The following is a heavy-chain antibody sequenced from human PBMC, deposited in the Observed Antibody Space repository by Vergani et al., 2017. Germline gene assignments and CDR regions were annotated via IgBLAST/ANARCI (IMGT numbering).Heavy chain of an antibody. V-gene: IGHV4-34*01. CDR1: GGSFSGYY. Sequence: QVQLPESGPGLVKPSETLSLTCAVYGGSFSGYYWSWIRQPPGKGLEWIGEINHSGSTNYNPSLKSRVTISVDTSKNQFSLKLSSVTAADTAVYYCARGRGYYYDSTVYWYFDLWGRGTLVTVSS. CDR3: ARGRGYYYDSTVYWYFDL. CDR2: INHSGST. D-gene: IGHD3-22*01. J-gene: IGHJ2*01.